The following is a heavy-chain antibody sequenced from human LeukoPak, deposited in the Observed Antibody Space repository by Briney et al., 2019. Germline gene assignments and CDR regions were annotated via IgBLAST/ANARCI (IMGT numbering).Heavy chain of an antibody. CDR1: GGSISSYY. V-gene: IGHV4-4*07. CDR3: ARVGIEDKKDAFDY. D-gene: IGHD2-15*01. Sequence: SETLSLTCTVSGGSISSYYWSWIRQPAGKGLEWIGRIYTSGSANYNPSLKSRVTISVDTSKNQFSLKLSSVTAADTAVYYCARVGIEDKKDAFDYWGQGTLVTVSS. J-gene: IGHJ4*02. CDR2: IYTSGSA.